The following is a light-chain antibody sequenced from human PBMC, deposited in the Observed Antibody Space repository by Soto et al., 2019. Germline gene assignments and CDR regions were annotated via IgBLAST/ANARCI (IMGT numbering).Light chain of an antibody. CDR2: DTS. V-gene: IGKV3-11*01. J-gene: IGKJ1*01. Sequence: EVVLTQSPATLSLSPGGRATLSCRASEDVDIYLAWYQQRPGQAPRLLIYDTSKRATGIPARFTGTGSGTDFTLTISSLEPEEFAVYYCQQRCSWPPWTFGQGTKVEIK. CDR3: QQRCSWPPWT. CDR1: EDVDIY.